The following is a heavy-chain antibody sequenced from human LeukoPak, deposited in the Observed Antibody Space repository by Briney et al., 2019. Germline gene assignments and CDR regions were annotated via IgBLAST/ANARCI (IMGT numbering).Heavy chain of an antibody. Sequence: SETLSLTCTASGGSISSGSYYWGWIRQPPGKGLEWIGSIYYSGSTYYNPSLKSRITVSLDTSKNQFSLKLSSVTAADTAVYYCARDKTFEVVNFFDYWGQGTLVTVSS. D-gene: IGHD3-3*01. CDR3: ARDKTFEVVNFFDY. V-gene: IGHV4-39*07. J-gene: IGHJ4*02. CDR1: GGSISSGSYY. CDR2: IYYSGST.